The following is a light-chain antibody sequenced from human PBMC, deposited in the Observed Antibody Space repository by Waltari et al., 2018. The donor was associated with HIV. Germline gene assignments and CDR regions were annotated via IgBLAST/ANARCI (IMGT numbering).Light chain of an antibody. Sequence: QHALTQPASVSGSPGQSITISCTGTSSDVGGYNLVSWYKQHPGKAPKLMIYEVSKRPSGVSNRFSGSKSGNTASLTISGLQAEDEADYYCCAYAGSTTYVIFGGGTKLTVL. CDR1: SSDVGGYNL. V-gene: IGLV2-23*02. CDR3: CAYAGSTTYVI. J-gene: IGLJ2*01. CDR2: EVS.